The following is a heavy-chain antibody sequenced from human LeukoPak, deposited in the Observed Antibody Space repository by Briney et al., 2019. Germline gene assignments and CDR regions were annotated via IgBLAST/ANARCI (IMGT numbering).Heavy chain of an antibody. CDR1: GFTFNEFG. J-gene: IGHJ4*01. Sequence: PGGSLRLSCAASGFTFNEFGVHWVRQAPGQGLEWVALIWYDGSNKYYADSVKGRFTISRDNSKNTVYLQMNSLRVEDTAIYYWARDRPTGSYYSIDYWGQEPW. D-gene: IGHD1-26*01. CDR2: IWYDGSNK. V-gene: IGHV3-33*01. CDR3: ARDRPTGSYYSIDY.